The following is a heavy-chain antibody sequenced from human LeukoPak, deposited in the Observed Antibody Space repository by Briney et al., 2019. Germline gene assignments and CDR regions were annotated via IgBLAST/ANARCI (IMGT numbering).Heavy chain of an antibody. D-gene: IGHD3-9*01. CDR3: AKDGNYDILTGLTTYYYYGMDV. CDR2: ISGSGGST. V-gene: IGHV3-23*01. CDR1: GFTFSSYA. J-gene: IGHJ6*02. Sequence: GGSLRLSCAASGFTFSSYAMSWVRQAPGKGLEWVSAISGSGGSTYYADSVKGRFTISRDNSKNTLYLQMNSLRAEDTAVYYCAKDGNYDILTGLTTYYYYGMDVWGQGTTVTVSS.